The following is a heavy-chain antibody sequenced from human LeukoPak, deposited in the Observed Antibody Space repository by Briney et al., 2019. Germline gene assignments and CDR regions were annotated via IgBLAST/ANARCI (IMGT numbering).Heavy chain of an antibody. CDR3: AELGITMIGGV. V-gene: IGHV3-48*03. CDR1: GFTFSSYA. D-gene: IGHD3-10*02. CDR2: ISSSGSTI. Sequence: PGGSLRLSCAASGFTFSSYAMHWVRQAPGKGLEWVSYISSSGSTIYYADSVKGRFTISRDNAKNSLYLQMNSLRAEDTADYYCAELGITMIGGVWGKGTTVTISS. J-gene: IGHJ6*04.